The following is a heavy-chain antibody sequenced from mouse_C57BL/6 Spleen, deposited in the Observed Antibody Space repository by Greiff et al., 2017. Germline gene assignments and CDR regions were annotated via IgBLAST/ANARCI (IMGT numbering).Heavy chain of an antibody. CDR1: GYTFTSYW. CDR2: IDPSDSET. V-gene: IGHV1-52*01. J-gene: IGHJ1*03. Sequence: VQLQPSGAELVRPGSSVKLSCKASGYTFTSYWMHWVKQRPIQGLEWIGNIDPSDSETHYNQKFKDKATLTVDKSSSTAYMQLSSLTSEDSAVYYCARVGYYGSSYLGYFDVWGTGTTVTVSS. CDR3: ARVGYYGSSYLGYFDV. D-gene: IGHD1-1*01.